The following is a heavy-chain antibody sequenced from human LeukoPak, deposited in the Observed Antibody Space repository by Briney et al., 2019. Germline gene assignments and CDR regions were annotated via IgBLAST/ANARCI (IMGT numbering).Heavy chain of an antibody. Sequence: PSETLSLTCTVSGGSIGSSTYYWVWIRQPPGKGLEWIGSIYYSGSTYYNPSLKSRVTISVDTSKNQFSLKLSSVTAADTAVYYCARHYYDSSGRDYWGQGTLVTVSS. CDR3: ARHYYDSSGRDY. CDR2: IYYSGST. J-gene: IGHJ4*02. D-gene: IGHD3-22*01. V-gene: IGHV4-39*01. CDR1: GGSIGSSTYY.